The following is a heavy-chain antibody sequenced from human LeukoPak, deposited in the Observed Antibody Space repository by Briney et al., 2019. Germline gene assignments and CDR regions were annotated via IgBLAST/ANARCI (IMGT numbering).Heavy chain of an antibody. CDR3: ARDNGEQSSGYHYYGMDV. D-gene: IGHD3-22*01. V-gene: IGHV3-7*01. Sequence: GGSLRLSCAASGFTFSDYWMTWVRQAPGKGLNWVANIKQDGSEQNYVDSVKGRFTISRDNAKNTLYLQMNSLRAEDTAVYYCARDNGEQSSGYHYYGMDVWGQGTTVTVSS. CDR2: IKQDGSEQ. CDR1: GFTFSDYW. J-gene: IGHJ6*02.